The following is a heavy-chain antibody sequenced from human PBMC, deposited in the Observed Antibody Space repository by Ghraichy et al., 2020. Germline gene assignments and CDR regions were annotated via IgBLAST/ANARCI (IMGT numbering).Heavy chain of an antibody. CDR3: AREASGYYFAY. CDR2: ISAYNGNT. D-gene: IGHD3-3*01. V-gene: IGHV1-18*04. Sequence: ASVKVSCKASGYTFTSYGISWERQAPGQGLEWMGWISAYNGNTNYAQKLQGRVTMTTDTSTSTAYMELRSLRFDDTAVYYCAREASGYYFAYWGQGTLVTVSS. J-gene: IGHJ4*02. CDR1: GYTFTSYG.